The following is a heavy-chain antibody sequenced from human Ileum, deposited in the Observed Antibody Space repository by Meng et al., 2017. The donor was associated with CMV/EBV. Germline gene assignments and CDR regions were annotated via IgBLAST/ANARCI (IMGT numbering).Heavy chain of an antibody. Sequence: FSLNTSEVGVRWIRQHQGKDLGWIELIYWNDNKCYRRNMKSRITINKDTSKNQEVLTMTNMDPVDTATYCCAHEVTRFLEWYLWFFDYWGQGTLVPSPQ. J-gene: IGHJ4*02. CDR1: FSLNTSEVG. D-gene: IGHD3-3*01. V-gene: IGHV2-5*01. CDR3: AHEVTRFLEWYLWFFDY. CDR2: IYWNDNK.